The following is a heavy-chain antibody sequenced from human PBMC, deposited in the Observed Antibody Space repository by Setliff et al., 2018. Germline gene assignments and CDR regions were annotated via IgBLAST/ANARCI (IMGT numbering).Heavy chain of an antibody. V-gene: IGHV1-18*04. Sequence: VSCKASGYAFNNYGIAWVRQAPGQGLEWMGWINAYNGNTFYAPKLQDRVTMTTDTSTATAYLELRSLRSDDTALYFCSRLVRYCTTTTCQTLSGGEHWGQGTLGTVS. J-gene: IGHJ4*02. CDR1: GYAFNNYG. CDR2: INAYNGNT. D-gene: IGHD2-8*01. CDR3: SRLVRYCTTTTCQTLSGGEH.